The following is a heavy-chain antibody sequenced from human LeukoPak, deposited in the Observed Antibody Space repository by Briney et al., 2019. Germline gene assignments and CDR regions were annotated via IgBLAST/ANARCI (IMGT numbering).Heavy chain of an antibody. CDR1: GFTFSYYY. CDR3: PRNHYYDSSGYYGI. Sequence: PGGSLRLSCAASGFTFSYYYMSWIRQAPGKGLEWVSYISSSGSTIYYADSVKGRFTISRYNAKNSLYLQMNSLRAEDTAVYYCPRNHYYDSSGYYGIWGQGTMVTVSS. V-gene: IGHV3-11*01. J-gene: IGHJ3*02. D-gene: IGHD3-22*01. CDR2: ISSSGSTI.